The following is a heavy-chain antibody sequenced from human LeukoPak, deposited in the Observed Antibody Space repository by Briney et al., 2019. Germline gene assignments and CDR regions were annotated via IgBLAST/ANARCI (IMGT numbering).Heavy chain of an antibody. CDR2: ISSSGSTI. Sequence: GGSLRLSCAASGFTFSDYYMSWIRQAPGKGLEWVSYISSSGSTIYYAGSVKGRFTISRDNAKNSLYLQMNSLRAEDTAVYYCAREGPQFPGDAFDIWGQGTMVTVSS. CDR3: AREGPQFPGDAFDI. V-gene: IGHV3-11*01. J-gene: IGHJ3*02. CDR1: GFTFSDYY.